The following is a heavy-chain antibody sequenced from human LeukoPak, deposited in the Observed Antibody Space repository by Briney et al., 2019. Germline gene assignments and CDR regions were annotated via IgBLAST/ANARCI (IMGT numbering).Heavy chain of an antibody. J-gene: IGHJ4*02. CDR1: GFTFSSYA. CDR3: ATYRQVLLPFES. Sequence: GGSLRLSCTASGFTFSSYAMSWVRQAPGKGLEWVSAISGGGGTTYYADSVRGRFTISRDNSKSTLYLQMNSLRAEDTAIYYCATYRQVLLPFESWGQGTLVTVSS. D-gene: IGHD2/OR15-2a*01. CDR2: ISGGGGTT. V-gene: IGHV3-23*01.